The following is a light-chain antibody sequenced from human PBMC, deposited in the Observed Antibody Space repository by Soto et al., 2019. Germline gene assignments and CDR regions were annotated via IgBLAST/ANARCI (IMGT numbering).Light chain of an antibody. J-gene: IGKJ2*01. Sequence: EIVMTQSPATLSVSPGERASLSCRASQSVGSNLAWYQQTAGQAPRLPIYGATTRATGIPARSSGSGLGAEFTLTDSSLQSVDFAVYSCQQYTNWPYTFGQGTKLEVK. CDR2: GAT. CDR1: QSVGSN. V-gene: IGKV3-15*01. CDR3: QQYTNWPYT.